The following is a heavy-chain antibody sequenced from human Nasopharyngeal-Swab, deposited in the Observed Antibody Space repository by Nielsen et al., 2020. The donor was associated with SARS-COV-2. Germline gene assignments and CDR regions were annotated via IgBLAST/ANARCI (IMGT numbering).Heavy chain of an antibody. Sequence: WIRQPPGKAPEWLALIYWDDDKRYSPSLKSRPTITKDTSKNQVVLTMTNMDPVDTATYYCARAYYYDSSGCHFDYWGQGTLVTVSS. D-gene: IGHD3-22*01. V-gene: IGHV2-5*02. J-gene: IGHJ4*02. CDR2: IYWDDDK. CDR3: ARAYYYDSSGCHFDY.